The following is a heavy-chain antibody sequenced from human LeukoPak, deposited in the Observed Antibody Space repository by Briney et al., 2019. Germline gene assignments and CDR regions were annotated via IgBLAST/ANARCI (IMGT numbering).Heavy chain of an antibody. D-gene: IGHD3-10*01. J-gene: IGHJ3*02. CDR2: IYYSGST. CDR1: GGSISSYY. V-gene: IGHV4-59*01. Sequence: PSETLSLTCTVSGGSISSYYWSWIRQPPGKGLEWIGYIYYSGSTNYNPSLKSRVTISVDTSKNQFSLKLSSVTAADTAVYYCASMVRGVISAFDIWGQGTMVTVSS. CDR3: ASMVRGVISAFDI.